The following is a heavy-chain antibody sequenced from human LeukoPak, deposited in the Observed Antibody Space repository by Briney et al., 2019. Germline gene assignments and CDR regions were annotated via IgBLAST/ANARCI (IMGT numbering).Heavy chain of an antibody. Sequence: PGGSLRLSCAASGFTFSGSAMHWVRHASGKGLEWVGRIRSKSNNYATAYAASVKGRFTISRDDSKNTAYLQMNSLQTEDTAVYYCSRQSGSYWTDYWGQGTLVTVSS. CDR1: GFTFSGSA. V-gene: IGHV3-73*01. D-gene: IGHD1-26*01. CDR2: IRSKSNNYAT. J-gene: IGHJ4*02. CDR3: SRQSGSYWTDY.